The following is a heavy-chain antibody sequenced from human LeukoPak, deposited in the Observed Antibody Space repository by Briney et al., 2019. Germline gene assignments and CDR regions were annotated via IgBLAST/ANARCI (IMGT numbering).Heavy chain of an antibody. J-gene: IGHJ4*02. CDR1: GFTFSSYS. Sequence: GGSLRLSCTASGFTFSSYSMNWVRQAPGKGLEWVSSISSGSTYTYYADSVKGRFTISRDNAKNSLYLQMNSLRAEDTAVYSCARTSEGSTAATGTPFDSWGQGIVVTVSS. CDR3: ARTSEGSTAATGTPFDS. V-gene: IGHV3-21*01. D-gene: IGHD6-13*01. CDR2: ISSGSTYT.